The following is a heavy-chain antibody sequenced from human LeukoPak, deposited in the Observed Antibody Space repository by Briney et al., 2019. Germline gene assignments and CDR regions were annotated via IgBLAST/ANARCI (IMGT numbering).Heavy chain of an antibody. CDR2: INHSGST. J-gene: IGHJ4*02. CDR1: GGSFSGYY. D-gene: IGHD6-19*01. Sequence: PSETLSLTCAVYGGSFSGYYWSWIRQPPGKGLEWIGEINHSGSTNYNPSLKSRVTISVDTSKNQFSLKLSSVTAADTAVYYCARGFRYSSGPLIYYFDYWGQGTLVTVSS. V-gene: IGHV4-34*01. CDR3: ARGFRYSSGPLIYYFDY.